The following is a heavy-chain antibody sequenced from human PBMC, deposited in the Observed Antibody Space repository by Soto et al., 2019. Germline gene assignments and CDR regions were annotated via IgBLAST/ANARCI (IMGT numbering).Heavy chain of an antibody. D-gene: IGHD3-16*02. V-gene: IGHV3-73*01. CDR2: IRSKANSYAT. CDR3: TTGRITTPKIVIRKTRDYDY. Sequence: GGSLRLSCAASGFTFSGSAMHWVRQASGKGLEWVGRIRSKANSYATAYAASVKGRFTISRDDSKNTAYLQMNSLKTEDTAVYYCTTGRITTPKIVIRKTRDYDYWGQGTLVTVSS. J-gene: IGHJ4*02. CDR1: GFTFSGSA.